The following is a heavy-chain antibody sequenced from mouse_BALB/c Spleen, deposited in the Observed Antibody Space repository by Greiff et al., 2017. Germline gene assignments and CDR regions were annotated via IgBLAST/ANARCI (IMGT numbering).Heavy chain of an antibody. Sequence: VHLVESGPGLVAPSQSLSITCTVSGFSLTSYGVHWVRQPPGKGLEWLGVIWAGGSTNYNSALMSRLSISKDNSKSQVFLKMNSLQTDDTAMYYCASVITTGGAYAMDYWGQGTSVTVSS. V-gene: IGHV2-9*02. CDR3: ASVITTGGAYAMDY. J-gene: IGHJ4*01. CDR2: IWAGGST. CDR1: GFSLTSYG. D-gene: IGHD2-4*01.